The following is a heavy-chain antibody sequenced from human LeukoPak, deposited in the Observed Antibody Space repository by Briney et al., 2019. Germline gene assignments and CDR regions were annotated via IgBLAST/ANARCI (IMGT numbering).Heavy chain of an antibody. Sequence: PGGSLRLSCAASGFTFSSYAMSWVRQAPGKGLEWVSAISGSGGSTYYADSVKGRFTISRDNSKNTLYLQMHSLRAKDTAVYYCASGTTMVQGVIFAYWGQGTLVTVSS. D-gene: IGHD3-10*01. CDR1: GFTFSSYA. CDR3: ASGTTMVQGVIFAY. J-gene: IGHJ4*02. V-gene: IGHV3-23*01. CDR2: ISGSGGST.